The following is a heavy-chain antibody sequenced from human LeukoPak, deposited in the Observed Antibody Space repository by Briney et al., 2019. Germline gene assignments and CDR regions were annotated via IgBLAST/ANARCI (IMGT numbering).Heavy chain of an antibody. CDR3: AKDLRVGPTGVGVDY. J-gene: IGHJ4*02. CDR2: ISGDGDST. CDR1: GFTFDDYA. D-gene: IGHD1-26*01. Sequence: GGSLRLSCAASGFTFDDYAMHWVRQAPGKGLEWVSLISGDGDSTYYADSVKGRFTISRDNSKNSLYLQMNSLRAEDTSLYYCAKDLRVGPTGVGVDYWGQGTLVTVSS. V-gene: IGHV3-43*02.